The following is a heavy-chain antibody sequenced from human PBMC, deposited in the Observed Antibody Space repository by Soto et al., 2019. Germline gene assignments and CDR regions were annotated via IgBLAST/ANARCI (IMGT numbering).Heavy chain of an antibody. CDR1: GGSFSGYY. CDR3: ASRRFGDV. Sequence: QVQLQQWGAGVLKPSETLSLTCAVYGGSFSGYYWSWIRQPPGKGLEWIGEINHSGSTNYNPSLKSRVTISVDTSKNQFSLKLSSVTAADTAVYYCASRRFGDVWGQGTTVTVSS. D-gene: IGHD3-10*01. V-gene: IGHV4-34*01. J-gene: IGHJ6*02. CDR2: INHSGST.